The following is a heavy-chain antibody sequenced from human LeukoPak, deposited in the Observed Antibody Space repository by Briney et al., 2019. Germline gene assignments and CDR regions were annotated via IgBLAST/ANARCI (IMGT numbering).Heavy chain of an antibody. CDR2: IYYSGST. Sequence: SETLSLTCTVSGGSISSYYRSWIRQPPGKGLEWIGYIYYSGSTNYNPSRKSRVTISVDTSKNQFSLKLSSVTAADTAVYYCARSSSSWTYYFDYWGQGTLVTVSS. CDR3: ARSSSSWTYYFDY. J-gene: IGHJ4*02. V-gene: IGHV4-59*01. CDR1: GGSISSYY. D-gene: IGHD6-13*01.